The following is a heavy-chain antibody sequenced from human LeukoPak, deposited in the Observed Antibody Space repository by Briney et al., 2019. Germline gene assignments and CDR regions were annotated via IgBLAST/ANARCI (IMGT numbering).Heavy chain of an antibody. J-gene: IGHJ3*02. CDR1: GFTFSSYS. CDR2: ISSSSSYI. CDR3: AKDRGYYDSSSVLAFDI. V-gene: IGHV3-21*04. D-gene: IGHD3-22*01. Sequence: GGSLRLSCAASGFTFSSYSMNWVRQAPGKGLEWVSSISSSSSYIYYADPVKGRFTISRDNAKNSLYVQMNSLRAEDTALYYCAKDRGYYDSSSVLAFDIWGQGTMVTVSS.